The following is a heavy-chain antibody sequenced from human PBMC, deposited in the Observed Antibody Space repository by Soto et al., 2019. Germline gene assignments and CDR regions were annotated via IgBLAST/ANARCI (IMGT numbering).Heavy chain of an antibody. J-gene: IGHJ6*02. Sequence: PGGSLRLSCAASGFNFSSYGMHWVRQAPGKGLEWVAVIWYDGSNKYYADSVKGRFTISRDNSKNTLYLQMNSLRAEDTAVYYCARVVNSSSSWYGYYYYYGMDVWGQGTTVTVSS. CDR3: ARVVNSSSSWYGYYYYYGMDV. D-gene: IGHD6-13*01. V-gene: IGHV3-33*01. CDR1: GFNFSSYG. CDR2: IWYDGSNK.